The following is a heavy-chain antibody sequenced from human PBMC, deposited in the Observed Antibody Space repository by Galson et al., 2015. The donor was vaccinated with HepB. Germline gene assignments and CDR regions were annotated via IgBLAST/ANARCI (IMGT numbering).Heavy chain of an antibody. J-gene: IGHJ4*02. CDR1: GFTFDDYT. V-gene: IGHV3-43*01. Sequence: SLRLSCAASGFTFDDYTMHWVRQAPGKGLEWVSLITWDGGRTYYADSVKGRFTISRDNSKSVLYLQMNSLRSEDTALYYCAKPDYGDSFFDYWGQGTLVTVSS. D-gene: IGHD4-17*01. CDR2: ITWDGGRT. CDR3: AKPDYGDSFFDY.